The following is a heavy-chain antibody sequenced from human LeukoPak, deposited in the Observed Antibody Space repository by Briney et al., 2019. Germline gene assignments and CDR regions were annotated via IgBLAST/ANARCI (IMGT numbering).Heavy chain of an antibody. CDR2: IGSDGKT. J-gene: IGHJ4*02. Sequence: GGSLRLSCEASGFTFSAYAMTWVRQAPGKGLEWVSSIGSDGKTHYSESVKGRFAISRDNAKNSLYLQMNSLRAEDTAVYYCARDSYGFDYWGQRTLVTVSS. D-gene: IGHD5-18*01. CDR3: ARDSYGFDY. CDR1: GFTFSAYA. V-gene: IGHV3-69-1*01.